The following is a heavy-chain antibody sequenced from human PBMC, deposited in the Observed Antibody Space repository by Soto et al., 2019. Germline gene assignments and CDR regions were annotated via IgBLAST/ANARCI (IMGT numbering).Heavy chain of an antibody. Sequence: PSETLSLTCTVSRGSISSVGYYWSWIRQHPGKGLEWIGYIYYSGSTYYNPSLKSRVTISVDTSKNQFSLKLSSVTAADTAVYYCASDYDFWSGYYSAWGQGTLVTVSS. D-gene: IGHD3-3*01. CDR1: RGSISSVGYY. CDR2: IYYSGST. V-gene: IGHV4-31*03. J-gene: IGHJ5*02. CDR3: ASDYDFWSGYYSA.